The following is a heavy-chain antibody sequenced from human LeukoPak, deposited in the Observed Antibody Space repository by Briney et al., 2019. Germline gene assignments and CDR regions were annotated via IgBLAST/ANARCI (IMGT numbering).Heavy chain of an antibody. Sequence: SETLSLTCTVSGGSISSYYWSWIRQPPGKGLEWIGYIYYSGSTNYNPSLKSRVTISVDTSKNQFSLKLRSVTAADTAVYYCARVTGYVIEDNFDYWGQGTLVTVSS. V-gene: IGHV4-59*01. D-gene: IGHD2-15*01. J-gene: IGHJ4*02. CDR2: IYYSGST. CDR1: GGSISSYY. CDR3: ARVTGYVIEDNFDY.